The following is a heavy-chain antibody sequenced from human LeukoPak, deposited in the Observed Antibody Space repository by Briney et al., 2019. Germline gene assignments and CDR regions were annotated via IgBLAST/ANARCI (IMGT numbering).Heavy chain of an antibody. CDR2: ISAHNGNT. CDR3: ARGGLYCSSTSCYGIEY. CDR1: GYTFTSYG. D-gene: IGHD2-2*01. V-gene: IGHV1-18*04. J-gene: IGHJ4*02. Sequence: GASVKVSCKAAGYTFTSYGISWVRQAPGQGLEWMGWISAHNGNTNYAQKLQGRVTMTTDTSTSTVYMELRSLRSDDTAVYYCARGGLYCSSTSCYGIEYWGQGTLVTVSS.